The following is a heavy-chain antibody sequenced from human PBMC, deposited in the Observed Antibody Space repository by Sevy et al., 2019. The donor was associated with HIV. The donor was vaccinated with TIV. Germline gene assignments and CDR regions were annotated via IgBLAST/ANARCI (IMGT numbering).Heavy chain of an antibody. J-gene: IGHJ4*02. V-gene: IGHV3-23*01. CDR2: LSFGCGEI. D-gene: IGHD2-8*01. CDR1: GFTFSKYS. CDR3: AREGCTKPHDY. Sequence: VGALRLSCAASGFTFSKYSMSWVRQPPGKGLEWVSTLSFGCGEINYADSVKGRFTISRDNSKSSVYLQMNNLRPEDTAVYYCAREGCTKPHDYWGQGTLVTVSS.